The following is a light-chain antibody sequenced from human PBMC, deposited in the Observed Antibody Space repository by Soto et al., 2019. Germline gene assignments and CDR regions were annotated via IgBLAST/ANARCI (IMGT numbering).Light chain of an antibody. CDR2: AAS. CDR3: QQSYIIPPLP. Sequence: EIQMTQSPSSLSASVGDRVTITCRASQSISSYLNWYQQKPGKAPRLLIYAASRLQSGVPSRFSGSGSATHFTLTITNLQPEDFATYYCQQSYIIPPLPFGQGTRLEIK. J-gene: IGKJ5*01. CDR1: QSISSY. V-gene: IGKV1-39*01.